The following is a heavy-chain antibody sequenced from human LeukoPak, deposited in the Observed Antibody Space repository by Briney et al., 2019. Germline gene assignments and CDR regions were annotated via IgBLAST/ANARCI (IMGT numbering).Heavy chain of an antibody. J-gene: IGHJ4*02. CDR2: INHSECT. Sequence: SQTLSLTCTVSVGTISSGSYYWSWIRQPPGKGQEWIGEINHSECTNYNPPHESLVTISVDTSKNQFSLKLSSVTAADTAVYYCARVRLPGDSSGCIDYWGQGTLVTVS. CDR3: ARVRLPGDSSGCIDY. D-gene: IGHD6-19*01. CDR1: VGTISSGSYY. V-gene: IGHV4-39*07.